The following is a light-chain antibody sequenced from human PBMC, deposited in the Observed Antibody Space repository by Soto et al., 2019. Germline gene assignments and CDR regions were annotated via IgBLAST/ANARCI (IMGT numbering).Light chain of an antibody. CDR1: QSISQS. Sequence: EIVLTQSPGTLSVSPGERATLSCRASQSISQSLAWYQQKPGQAPRLLISGASSRATGIPDRFSGSGSGTDFTLTISRLEPEDFALYYCQHYVERSPITFGQGTRLEIK. J-gene: IGKJ5*01. V-gene: IGKV3-20*01. CDR3: QHYVERSPIT. CDR2: GAS.